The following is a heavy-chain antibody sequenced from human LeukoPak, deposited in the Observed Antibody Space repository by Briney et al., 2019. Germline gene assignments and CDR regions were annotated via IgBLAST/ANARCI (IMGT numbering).Heavy chain of an antibody. CDR2: INHSGST. CDR3: ALYYYGSGGYSWFDP. J-gene: IGHJ5*02. Sequence: SETLSLTCAVYGGSFSGYYWSWIRQPPGKGLEWIGEINHSGSTNYNPSLKSRVTISVDTSKNQFSLKLSSVTAADTAVYYCALYYYGSGGYSWFDPWGQGTLVTVSS. CDR1: GGSFSGYY. V-gene: IGHV4-34*01. D-gene: IGHD3-10*01.